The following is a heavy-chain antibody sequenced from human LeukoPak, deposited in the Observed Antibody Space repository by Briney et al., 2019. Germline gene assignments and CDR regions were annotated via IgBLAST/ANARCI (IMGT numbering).Heavy chain of an antibody. CDR1: GYTFTSYY. CDR2: INPNSGGT. J-gene: IGHJ6*02. Sequence: ASVKVSCKASGYTFTSYYMHWVRQAPGQGLEWMGWINPNSGGTNYAQKFQGRVTMTRDTSISTAYMELSRLRSDDTAVYYCARDCRTIFGVVNGMDVWGQGTTVTVSS. CDR3: ARDCRTIFGVVNGMDV. V-gene: IGHV1-2*02. D-gene: IGHD3-3*01.